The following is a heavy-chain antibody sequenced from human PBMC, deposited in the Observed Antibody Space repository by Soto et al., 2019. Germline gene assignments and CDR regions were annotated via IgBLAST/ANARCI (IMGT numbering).Heavy chain of an antibody. Sequence: PGGSLRLSCAASGFTFSSYSMNWVRQAPGKGLEWVSSISSSSSYIYYADSVKGRFTISRDNAKNSLYLQMNSLRAEDTAVYYCARVQYDFWSGYSDYWGQGTLVTVSS. V-gene: IGHV3-21*01. J-gene: IGHJ4*02. CDR3: ARVQYDFWSGYSDY. CDR2: ISSSSSYI. D-gene: IGHD3-3*01. CDR1: GFTFSSYS.